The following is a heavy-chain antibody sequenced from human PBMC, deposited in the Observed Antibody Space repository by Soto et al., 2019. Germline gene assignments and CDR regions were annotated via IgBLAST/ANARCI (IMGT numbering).Heavy chain of an antibody. Sequence: SGPTLLNPTETLTLTCSVSGFSLTDTRMGVSWIRQAPGKALEWLAHIISNDDKSYRTSLKGRLTISTDTSKSQVVLRMTNMDPVDTGRYYCARALFYSDSDGYYFEFDYWGPGTLVTVSS. D-gene: IGHD3-22*01. CDR1: GFSLTDTRMG. V-gene: IGHV2-26*01. J-gene: IGHJ4*02. CDR3: ARALFYSDSDGYYFEFDY. CDR2: IISNDDK.